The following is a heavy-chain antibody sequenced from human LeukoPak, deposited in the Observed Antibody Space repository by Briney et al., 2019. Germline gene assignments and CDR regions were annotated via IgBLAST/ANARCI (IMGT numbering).Heavy chain of an antibody. CDR3: VREDNSPYKDFDH. CDR2: INPAGTIT. D-gene: IGHD1-1*01. J-gene: IGHJ4*02. V-gene: IGHV1-46*01. Sequence: ASVKVSCKASGFTFSSYWMHWVRQAPGQGLEWLGLINPAGTITVFARKFQGRATVTRDTSASTVYMELNTLTSEDTAVYYCVREDNSPYKDFDHWGQGTLVTVSS. CDR1: GFTFSSYW.